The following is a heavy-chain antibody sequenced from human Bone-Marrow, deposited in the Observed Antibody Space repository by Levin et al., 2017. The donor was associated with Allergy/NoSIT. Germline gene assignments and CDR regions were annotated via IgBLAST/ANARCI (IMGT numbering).Heavy chain of an antibody. CDR3: ARWSHGDYSDY. CDR1: GGSISSSNW. Sequence: GSLRLSCAVSGGSISSSNWWSWVRQPPGKGLEWIGEIYHSGSTNYNPSLKSRVTISVDKSKNQFSLKLSSVTAADTAVYYCARWSHGDYSDYWGQGTLVTVSS. D-gene: IGHD4-17*01. V-gene: IGHV4-4*02. J-gene: IGHJ4*02. CDR2: IYHSGST.